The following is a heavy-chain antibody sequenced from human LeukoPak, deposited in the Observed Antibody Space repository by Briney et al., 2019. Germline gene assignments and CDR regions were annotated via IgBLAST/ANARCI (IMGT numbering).Heavy chain of an antibody. CDR1: GFTFDDYA. D-gene: IGHD6-19*01. CDR3: AKVYSSGWYFDY. J-gene: IGHJ4*02. Sequence: PGRSLRLSCAASGFTFDDYAMHWVRQAPGKGLEWVSGISWKSGTIGYADSVKGRFTISRDNAKNSLYLQMNSLGAEDTALYYCAKVYSSGWYFDYWGQGTLVTVSS. CDR2: ISWKSGTI. V-gene: IGHV3-9*01.